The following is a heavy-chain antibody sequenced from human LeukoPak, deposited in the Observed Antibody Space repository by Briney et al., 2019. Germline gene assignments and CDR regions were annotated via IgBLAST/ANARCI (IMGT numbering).Heavy chain of an antibody. V-gene: IGHV4-39*06. D-gene: IGHD3-22*01. CDR2: IYYSGST. J-gene: IGHJ4*02. CDR1: GGSISSSSYY. CDR3: ARDGVPAFYYDSSGYCFEQ. Sequence: SETLSLTCTVSGGSISSSSYYWGWIRQPPGKGLEWIGSIYYSGSTYYNPSLKSRVTISVDTSKNQFPLKLSSVTAADTAVYYCARDGVPAFYYDSSGYCFEQWGQGTLVTVSS.